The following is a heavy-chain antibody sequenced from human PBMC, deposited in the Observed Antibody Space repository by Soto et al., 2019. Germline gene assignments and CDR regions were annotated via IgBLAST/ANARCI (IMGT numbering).Heavy chain of an antibody. J-gene: IGHJ6*03. Sequence: PSGTLSLTCTVSGGSISSYDCPWILQRPGKRLEWIGYIYYSGSTNYNPSLKSRVTISVDTSKNQFSLKLSSVTAADTAVYYCARRIYQPAEYYYYYYMDVWGKGTTVTVSS. CDR2: IYYSGST. CDR1: GGSISSYD. V-gene: IGHV4-59*08. D-gene: IGHD2-2*01. CDR3: ARRIYQPAEYYYYYYMDV.